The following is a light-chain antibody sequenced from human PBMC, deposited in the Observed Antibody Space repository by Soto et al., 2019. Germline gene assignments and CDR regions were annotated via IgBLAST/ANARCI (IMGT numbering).Light chain of an antibody. CDR2: LGF. V-gene: IGKV2-28*01. CDR1: QSLLYSNGYNY. Sequence: DIGMTQSPLSLTVTPGEPAAISCMASQSLLYSNGYNYLDWYLQKPGQSPQLLIYLGFNRASGVPDRFSGSGSGTDFTLKISRVEAEDVGVYYCMQALELRTFGQGTKVDIK. CDR3: MQALELRT. J-gene: IGKJ1*01.